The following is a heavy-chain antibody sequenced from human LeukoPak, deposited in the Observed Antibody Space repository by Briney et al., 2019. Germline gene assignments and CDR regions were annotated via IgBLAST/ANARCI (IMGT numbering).Heavy chain of an antibody. CDR2: IYPGDSDT. D-gene: IGHD6-13*01. CDR1: GYSFTSYW. J-gene: IGHJ4*02. Sequence: GESLKISCKGSGYSFTSYWIGWVRQMSGKGLEWMGIIYPGDSDTRYSPSFQGQVTISADKSISTAYLQWGSLKASDTAMYYCARQRRAAAASTKSYYFDYWGQGTLVTVSS. V-gene: IGHV5-51*01. CDR3: ARQRRAAAASTKSYYFDY.